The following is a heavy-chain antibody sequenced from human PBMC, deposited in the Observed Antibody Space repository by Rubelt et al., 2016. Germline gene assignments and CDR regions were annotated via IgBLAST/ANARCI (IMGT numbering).Heavy chain of an antibody. J-gene: IGHJ6*02. CDR2: ISHSGGT. Sequence: QVQLQESGPGLVKPSETLSLTCTVSGYSISSGYYWGWIRQPPGKGLEWIGTISHSGGTFYSPSLKSRVTISADTSKNQCALKRGSVTDAETAVYFCARVERAGLLWDVWGQGTAVTVS. CDR3: ARVERAGLLWDV. CDR1: GYSISSGYY. V-gene: IGHV4-38-2*02. D-gene: IGHD3-10*01.